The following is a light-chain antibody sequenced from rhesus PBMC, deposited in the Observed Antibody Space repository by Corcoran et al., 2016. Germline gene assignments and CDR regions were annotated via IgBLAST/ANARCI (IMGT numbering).Light chain of an antibody. CDR3: QQYSNWPLYS. CDR1: QSVSSS. J-gene: IGKJ2*01. CDR2: GAS. Sequence: EIVMTQSPATLSLSPGERATLSCRASQSVSSSLAWYQQKPGQAPRRLNQGASSRATGIPDRFSGSGSGTEFTLTISSLEPEDFAVYYCQQYSNWPLYSFGPGTKVEIK. V-gene: IGKV3-42*03.